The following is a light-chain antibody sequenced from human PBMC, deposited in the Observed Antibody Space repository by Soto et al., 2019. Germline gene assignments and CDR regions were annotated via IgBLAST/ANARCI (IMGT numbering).Light chain of an antibody. Sequence: QSALTQPASVSGSLGQSITISCTGTRTDIGGYNYVSWYQQYPGKAPKLVICEVTSRPSGISDRFSGSKSGNTASLTISGLQAEDEADYYCCSYAGSNNFVVFGGGTKLTVL. CDR1: RTDIGGYNY. CDR2: EVT. J-gene: IGLJ2*01. CDR3: CSYAGSNNFVV. V-gene: IGLV2-14*01.